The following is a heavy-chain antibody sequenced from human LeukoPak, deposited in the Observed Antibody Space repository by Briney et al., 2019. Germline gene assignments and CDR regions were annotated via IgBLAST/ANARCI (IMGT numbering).Heavy chain of an antibody. Sequence: SETLSLTCTVSGGSISSSSYYWGWIRQPPGKGLEWIGSSYYSGSTYYNPSLKSRVTISVDTSKNQFSLKLSSVTAADTAVYYCARQDYDFWSGYHQNWFDPWGQGTLVTVSS. V-gene: IGHV4-39*01. J-gene: IGHJ5*02. CDR2: SYYSGST. D-gene: IGHD3-3*01. CDR1: GGSISSSSYY. CDR3: ARQDYDFWSGYHQNWFDP.